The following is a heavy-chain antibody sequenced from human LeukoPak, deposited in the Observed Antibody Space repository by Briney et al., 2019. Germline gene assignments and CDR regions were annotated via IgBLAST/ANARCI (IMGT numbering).Heavy chain of an antibody. D-gene: IGHD6-19*01. CDR1: GGTFSSYA. CDR2: IIPIFDTA. CDR3: ARGKYSSGWTDVGY. Sequence: SVKVSCKASGGTFSSYAISWVRQAPGQGLEWMGGIIPIFDTANYAQKFQGRVTITADKSTSTAYMELSSLRSEDTAVYYCARGKYSSGWTDVGYWGQGTLVTVSS. J-gene: IGHJ4*02. V-gene: IGHV1-69*06.